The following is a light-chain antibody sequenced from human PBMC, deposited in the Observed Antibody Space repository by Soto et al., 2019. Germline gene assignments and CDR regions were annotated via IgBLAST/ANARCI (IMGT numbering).Light chain of an antibody. CDR2: GAS. CDR1: QSVSSN. Sequence: ELLMTQSPGTLSVSPGERATLSCRASQSVSSNLAWYQQKPGQAPRLLIYGASTRATGIPARFSGTGSGTEFTLTISSLQSEDFAVYYCQQYNNWPPWTFGQGTKVDIK. CDR3: QQYNNWPPWT. V-gene: IGKV3-15*01. J-gene: IGKJ1*01.